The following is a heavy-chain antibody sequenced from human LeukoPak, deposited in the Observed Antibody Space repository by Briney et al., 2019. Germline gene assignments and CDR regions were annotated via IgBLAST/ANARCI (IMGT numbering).Heavy chain of an antibody. CDR2: INPNSGGT. CDR1: GYTFTHYD. J-gene: IGHJ4*02. D-gene: IGHD4-11*01. V-gene: IGHV1-2*06. Sequence: GASVKVSCKASGYTFTHYDISWVRQAPGQGLEWMGRINPNSGGTNYAQKFQGRVTMTRDTSISTVYMELNSLRSDDTAIYYCARVTGVTDSKSALGYWGQGTLVTVSS. CDR3: ARVTGVTDSKSALGY.